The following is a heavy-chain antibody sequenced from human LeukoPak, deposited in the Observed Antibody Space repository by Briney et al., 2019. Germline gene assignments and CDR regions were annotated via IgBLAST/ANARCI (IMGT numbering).Heavy chain of an antibody. CDR3: AGVRLGNTGLSEYFGY. Sequence: PSETLSLTCAVTSGSITNNWWTWVRQPPGKGQEWIGEISQSVRTNYNPSLKSRVTLSIDKSRNQFSLTMISVTAADTAVYYCAGVRLGNTGLSEYFGYWGQGTLVTVSS. D-gene: IGHD3-16*01. CDR1: SGSITNNW. CDR2: ISQSVRT. V-gene: IGHV4-4*02. J-gene: IGHJ1*01.